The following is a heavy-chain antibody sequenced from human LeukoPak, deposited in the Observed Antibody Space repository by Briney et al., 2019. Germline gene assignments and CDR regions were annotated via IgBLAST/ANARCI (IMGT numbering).Heavy chain of an antibody. D-gene: IGHD1-26*01. CDR1: GGSISSTDNY. CDR2: IYYSGST. V-gene: IGHV4-30-4*08. Sequence: PSETLSLTCTVSGGSISSTDNYWSWIRQPPGKGLEYIGYIYYSGSTYYNPSLKSRVTILLDTSKNQFSLKLSSVTAADTAVYYCARVRLEGATYFDYWGQGTLVTVSS. CDR3: ARVRLEGATYFDY. J-gene: IGHJ4*02.